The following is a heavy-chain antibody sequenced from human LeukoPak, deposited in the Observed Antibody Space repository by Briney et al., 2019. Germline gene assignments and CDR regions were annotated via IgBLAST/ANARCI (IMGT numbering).Heavy chain of an antibody. Sequence: GESLKISCKGSGYSLTSYWIGWVSQMPGKGLEWMGIIYPGDSDTRYSPSFQGQVTISADKSISTAYLQWSSLKASDTAMYYCARHYYGSGSYAWFDPWGQGTLVTVSS. V-gene: IGHV5-51*01. CDR3: ARHYYGSGSYAWFDP. CDR1: GYSLTSYW. D-gene: IGHD3-10*01. CDR2: IYPGDSDT. J-gene: IGHJ5*02.